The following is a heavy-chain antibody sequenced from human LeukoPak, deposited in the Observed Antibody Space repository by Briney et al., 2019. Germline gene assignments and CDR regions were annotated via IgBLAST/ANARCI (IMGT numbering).Heavy chain of an antibody. CDR1: GFTFSSYW. D-gene: IGHD3-9*01. CDR2: INSDGSST. V-gene: IGHV3-74*01. CDR3: ASLTSDY. Sequence: GGSLRLSCAASGFTFSSYWMHWVRHAPGKGLVWVSRINSDGSSTNYADSVKGRFTISRDKAKNTLYLQMNSLTAEDTAVYYCASLTSDYWGQGTLVTVSS. J-gene: IGHJ4*02.